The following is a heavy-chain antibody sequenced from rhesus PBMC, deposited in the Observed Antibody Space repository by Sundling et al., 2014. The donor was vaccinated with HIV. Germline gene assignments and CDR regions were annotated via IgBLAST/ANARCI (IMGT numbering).Heavy chain of an antibody. CDR1: GASISTYY. J-gene: IGHJ6*01. V-gene: IGHV4-169*01. CDR2: IHGSGGTT. D-gene: IGHD4-17*01. CDR3: ARHPMVPNFGLDS. Sequence: QVQLQESGPGLVKPSETLSLTCAVSGASISTYYWGWIRQAPGKGLEWIGYIHGSGGTTNYNPSLKSRVTLSVHTSNNQFSLTLTSVTAADTAIYYCARHPMVPNFGLDSWGQGVVVTVSS.